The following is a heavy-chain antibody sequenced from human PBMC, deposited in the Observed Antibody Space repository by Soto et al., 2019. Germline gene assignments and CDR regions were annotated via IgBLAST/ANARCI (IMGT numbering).Heavy chain of an antibody. D-gene: IGHD6-13*01. CDR3: ARDPGGYFDY. J-gene: IGHJ4*02. Sequence: LRLSCAASGFTFSSYAMSWVRQAPGKGLEWVSAISGSGGSTYYADSVKGRFTISRDNAKNSLYLQMNSLRAEDTAVYYCARDPGGYFDYWGQGTLVTVSS. CDR1: GFTFSSYA. CDR2: ISGSGGST. V-gene: IGHV3-23*01.